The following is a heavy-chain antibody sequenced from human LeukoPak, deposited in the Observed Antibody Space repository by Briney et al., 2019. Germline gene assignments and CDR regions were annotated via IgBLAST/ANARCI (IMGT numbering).Heavy chain of an antibody. CDR2: INHSGST. V-gene: IGHV4-34*01. CDR1: GGSFSGYY. D-gene: IGHD3-10*01. Sequence: SETLSLTCAVYGGSFSGYYWSWIRQPPGKGLEWIGEINHSGSTNYNPSLKSRVTISVDTSKNQFSLKLSSVTAADTAVYYCASRRITMVRGVITHYYGMDVWGQGTTVTVSS. J-gene: IGHJ6*02. CDR3: ASRRITMVRGVITHYYGMDV.